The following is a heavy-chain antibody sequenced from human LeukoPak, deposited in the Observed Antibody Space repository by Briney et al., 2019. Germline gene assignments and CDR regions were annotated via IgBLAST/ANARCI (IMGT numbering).Heavy chain of an antibody. V-gene: IGHV3-74*01. D-gene: IGHD3-10*01. CDR3: ARGHVPGSTRHWDF. Sequence: GGSLRLSCAASGFTFSSYGMHWVRQVPGKGLVWVARIRGDENEIDYADSVKGRFTISRDNAKNTLCLQMNSLRVEDTAVYFCARGHVPGSTRHWDFWGQGTLVTVSS. J-gene: IGHJ4*02. CDR2: IRGDENEI. CDR1: GFTFSSYG.